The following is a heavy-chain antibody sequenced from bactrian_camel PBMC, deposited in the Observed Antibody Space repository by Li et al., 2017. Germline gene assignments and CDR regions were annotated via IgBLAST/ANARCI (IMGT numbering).Heavy chain of an antibody. CDR2: ITTDGRNT. D-gene: IGHD7*01. Sequence: VQLVESGGGSVQAGTSLRLTCSFSKVYCVAWFRQVPGKEREGVAAITTDGRNTYYSDSVRGRFTISKDNANNTLFLQMNGLKPKDTALYYCALDSTCGVSGTPSLRKTDYNYWGQGTQVTVS. CDR1: KVYCV. CDR3: ALDSTCGVSGTPSLRKTDYNY. V-gene: IGHV3S32*01. J-gene: IGHJ4*01.